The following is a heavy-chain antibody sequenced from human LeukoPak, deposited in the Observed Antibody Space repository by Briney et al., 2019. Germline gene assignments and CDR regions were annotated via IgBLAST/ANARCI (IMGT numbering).Heavy chain of an antibody. J-gene: IGHJ6*03. V-gene: IGHV4-34*01. Sequence: MPSETLSLTCAVYGGSITGYYWSWIRQTPGRGLEWVGEIHYTGATSYNPSLKSRATISTDTSTSQFSLKLSSVTAADTAVYYCARDGLIETSSTTWIDYYYYYMDVWGKGTTVTVSS. D-gene: IGHD6-13*01. CDR2: IHYTGAT. CDR3: ARDGLIETSSTTWIDYYYYYMDV. CDR1: GGSITGYY.